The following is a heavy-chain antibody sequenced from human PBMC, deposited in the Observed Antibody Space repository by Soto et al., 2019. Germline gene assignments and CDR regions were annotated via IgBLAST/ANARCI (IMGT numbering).Heavy chain of an antibody. D-gene: IGHD6-6*01. Sequence: PSETLSLTCAVSGYSISSSHWWGWIRQPPGKGLEWIGYINYSGNTYYNPSLKSRATMSVDTPKNQFSLKLSSVTAVDTAVYYCARRSVSSSGNLDYWGQGTLVTVSS. CDR1: GYSISSSHW. CDR2: INYSGNT. J-gene: IGHJ4*02. V-gene: IGHV4-28*01. CDR3: ARRSVSSSGNLDY.